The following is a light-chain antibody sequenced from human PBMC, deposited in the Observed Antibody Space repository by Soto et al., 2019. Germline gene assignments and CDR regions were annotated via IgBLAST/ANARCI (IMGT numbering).Light chain of an antibody. CDR2: AAS. Sequence: DIQMTQSPSSVAASVGDRVTLTCRASQGVNRWLAWYQQKPGKAPKVLIYAASSLQSGVPSRFTGSGSGTDFTLTISSLQPEHFATYYCQQSYSAPYTFGQGTKLEIK. CDR3: QQSYSAPYT. J-gene: IGKJ2*01. V-gene: IGKV1-12*01. CDR1: QGVNRW.